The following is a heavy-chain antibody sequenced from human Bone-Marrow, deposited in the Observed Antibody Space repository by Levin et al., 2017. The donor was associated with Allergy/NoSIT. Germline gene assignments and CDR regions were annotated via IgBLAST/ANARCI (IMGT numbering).Heavy chain of an antibody. CDR3: AKDTRYSSGWYYFDN. Sequence: GESLKISCAASGFTFSNYAMSWVRQAPGKGLEWVSGIGGSGGSIHYADSVKGRFTISRDNSKNTLYLQMISLRAEDTALYYCAKDTRYSSGWYYFDNWGQGTLVTVSS. D-gene: IGHD6-19*01. CDR2: IGGSGGSI. V-gene: IGHV3-23*01. J-gene: IGHJ4*02. CDR1: GFTFSNYA.